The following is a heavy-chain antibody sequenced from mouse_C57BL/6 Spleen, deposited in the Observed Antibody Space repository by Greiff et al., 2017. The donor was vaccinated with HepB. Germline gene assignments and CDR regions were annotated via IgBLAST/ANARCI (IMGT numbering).Heavy chain of an antibody. V-gene: IGHV2-9*01. CDR2: IWGGGST. D-gene: IGHD2-1*01. CDR1: GFSLTSYG. Sequence: VQLQESGPGLVAPSQSLSITCTVSGFSLTSYGVDWVRQPPGKGLEWLGVIWGGGSTNYNSALMFRLSINKDNSKSQVYLKMNSLQTDDTAMYCCAKRGELGNSSCYAKEYWGQRTSGTVSP. CDR3: AKRGELGNSSCYAKEY. J-gene: IGHJ4*01.